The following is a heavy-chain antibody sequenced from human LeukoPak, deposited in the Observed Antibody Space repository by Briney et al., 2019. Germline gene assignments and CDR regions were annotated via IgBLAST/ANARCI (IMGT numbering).Heavy chain of an antibody. CDR2: INHSGST. J-gene: IGHJ3*02. Sequence: KPSETLSLTCVVYGGSFSGYYWSWIRQPPGKGLEWIGEINHSGSTNYNPSLKSRVTISVDTSKNQFSLKLSSVTAADTAVYYCARGGWSAFDIWGQGTMVTVSS. CDR3: ARGGWSAFDI. D-gene: IGHD2-15*01. V-gene: IGHV4-34*01. CDR1: GGSFSGYY.